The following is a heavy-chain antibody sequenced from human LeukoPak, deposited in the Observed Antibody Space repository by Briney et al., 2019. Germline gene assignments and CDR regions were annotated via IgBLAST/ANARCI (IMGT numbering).Heavy chain of an antibody. J-gene: IGHJ6*03. CDR1: GYTFTSYD. D-gene: IGHD6-19*01. V-gene: IGHV1-8*01. CDR3: ARGSGWYVYYYMDV. CDR2: MNPNSGNT. Sequence: ASVEVSCKASGYTFTSYDINWVRQATGQGLEWMGWMNPNSGNTGYAQKFQGRVTMTRNTSISTAYMELSSLRSEDTAVYYCARGSGWYVYYYMDVWGKGTTVTISS.